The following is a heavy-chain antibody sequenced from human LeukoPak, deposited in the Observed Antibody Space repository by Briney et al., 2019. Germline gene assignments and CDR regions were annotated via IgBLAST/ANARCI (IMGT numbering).Heavy chain of an antibody. CDR3: ARGRGLRAAGGAFDI. V-gene: IGHV1-46*01. D-gene: IGHD6-13*01. CDR1: GYTFTSYY. CDR2: INPSGGST. J-gene: IGHJ3*02. Sequence: ASVKVSCKASGYTFTSYYMHWVRQAPGQGLEWMGIINPSGGSTSYAQKFQGRVTMTRDTSTSTVYMELSSLRSEDTAVYYCARGRGLRAAGGAFDIWGQGTMVTVSS.